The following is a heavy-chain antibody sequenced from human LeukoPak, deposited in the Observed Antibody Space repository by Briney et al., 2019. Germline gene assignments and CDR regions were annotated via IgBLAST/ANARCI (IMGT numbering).Heavy chain of an antibody. D-gene: IGHD4-17*01. CDR2: INPNSGDT. V-gene: IGHV1-2*02. J-gene: IGHJ5*02. Sequence: GASVKVSCKASGYIFTGYYMHWVRQAPGQGLEWMGWINPNSGDTNYAQKFQGRVTMTRDTSISTAYMELSRLRSDDTAVYYCARDYLEYGDYGHGTWGQGTLVTVSS. CDR3: ARDYLEYGDYGHGT. CDR1: GYIFTGYY.